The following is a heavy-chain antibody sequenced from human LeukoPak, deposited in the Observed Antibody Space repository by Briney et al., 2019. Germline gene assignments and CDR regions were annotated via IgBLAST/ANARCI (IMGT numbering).Heavy chain of an antibody. CDR1: GLTFSSYG. CDR3: ARRDSSGPYY. Sequence: PGGSLRLSCAASGLTFSSYGMHWVRQAPGKGLEWVAVIWYDGSNKYYADSVKGRFTISRDNSKNTLYLQMNSLRAEDTAVYYCARRDSSGPYYWGQGTLVTVSS. V-gene: IGHV3-33*01. CDR2: IWYDGSNK. D-gene: IGHD3-22*01. J-gene: IGHJ4*02.